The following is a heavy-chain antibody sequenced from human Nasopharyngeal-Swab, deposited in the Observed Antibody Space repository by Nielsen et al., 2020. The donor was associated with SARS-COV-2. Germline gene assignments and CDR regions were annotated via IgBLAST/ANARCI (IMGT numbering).Heavy chain of an antibody. Sequence: GSLRLSCSASGFTFSSSWMHWVRQAPGKGLVWVSRINSDGSSTSYADSVKGRFTISRDNAKNTLYLQMNSLRAEDTAVYYCAREFSKDYSNYYYGMDVWGQGTTVTVSS. J-gene: IGHJ6*02. CDR2: INSDGSST. CDR3: AREFSKDYSNYYYGMDV. CDR1: GFTFSSSW. D-gene: IGHD4-11*01. V-gene: IGHV3-74*01.